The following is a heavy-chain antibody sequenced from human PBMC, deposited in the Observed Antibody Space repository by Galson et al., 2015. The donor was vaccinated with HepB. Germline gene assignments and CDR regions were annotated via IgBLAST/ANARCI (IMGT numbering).Heavy chain of an antibody. J-gene: IGHJ4*02. CDR2: ISQDGSIT. CDR1: GFTFSRYT. D-gene: IGHD2-2*01. CDR3: ARSEPSTWHNFDY. V-gene: IGHV3-30*04. Sequence: SLRLSCATSGFTFSRYTMHWVRQAPGRGMEWVAVISQDGSITHHADSVKGRFTISRDNSKNTLYLQMNSLRTENTAVFYCARSEPSTWHNFDYWGQGTPVTVSS.